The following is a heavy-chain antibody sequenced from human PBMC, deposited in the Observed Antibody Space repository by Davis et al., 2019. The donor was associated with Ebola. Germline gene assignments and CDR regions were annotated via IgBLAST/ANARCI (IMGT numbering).Heavy chain of an antibody. D-gene: IGHD1-26*01. CDR2: MYYRGST. J-gene: IGHJ6*04. V-gene: IGHV4-39*01. CDR1: GGSISSSSYY. Sequence: SETLSLTCTVSGGSISSSSYYWGWIRQPPGKGLEWIGSMYYRGSTYFNPSLKSRVTLFVDTSKNHFSLKMSSVTAADTAVYYCARHDVGAPLHNRYGLDVWGTGTTVTVSS. CDR3: ARHDVGAPLHNRYGLDV.